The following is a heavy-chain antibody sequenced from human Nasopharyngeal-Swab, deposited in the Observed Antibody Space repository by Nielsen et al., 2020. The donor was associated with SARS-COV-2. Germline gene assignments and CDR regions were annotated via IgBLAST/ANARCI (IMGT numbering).Heavy chain of an antibody. CDR1: GYTFTSYD. CDR2: MNPNSGNT. CDR3: ARAGARDVVVPAYYYYYGMDV. V-gene: IGHV1-8*03. Sequence: ASVKVSCKASGYTFTSYDISWVRQAPGQGLEWMGWMNPNSGNTGYAQKFQGRVTITRNTSISTAYMELSSLRSEDTAVYYCARAGARDVVVPAYYYYYGMDVWGQGTTVTVSS. J-gene: IGHJ6*02. D-gene: IGHD2-2*01.